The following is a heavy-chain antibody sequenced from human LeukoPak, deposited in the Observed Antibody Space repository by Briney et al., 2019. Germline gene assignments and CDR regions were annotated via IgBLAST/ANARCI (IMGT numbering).Heavy chain of an antibody. CDR2: INPGGDNT. J-gene: IGHJ5*02. V-gene: IGHV1-46*01. Sequence: GASVKVSCKASGYTFTKYYIHWVRQAPGQGLEWMGLINPGGDNTNYAQNFQGRVTMTRDMSTSTDYMELSSLRSEDTAIYYCARDNSVGDNAWWFDPWGQGTLVTVSS. CDR1: GYTFTKYY. CDR3: ARDNSVGDNAWWFDP. D-gene: IGHD1-26*01.